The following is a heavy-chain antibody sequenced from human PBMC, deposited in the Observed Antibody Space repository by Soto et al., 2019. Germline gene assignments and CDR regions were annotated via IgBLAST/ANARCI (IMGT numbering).Heavy chain of an antibody. J-gene: IGHJ4*02. Sequence: PSETLSLTCAVSGGSFTRNNWWTWFRQPPGQGLEWIGEIYRTGSTNYNPSLNSRVTISLDKSENQFSLKVTSLTAADTAVYYCSSRDPGTSVDYWGQGTLVTVSS. CDR1: GGSFTRNNW. D-gene: IGHD1-7*01. CDR3: SSRDPGTSVDY. V-gene: IGHV4-4*02. CDR2: IYRTGST.